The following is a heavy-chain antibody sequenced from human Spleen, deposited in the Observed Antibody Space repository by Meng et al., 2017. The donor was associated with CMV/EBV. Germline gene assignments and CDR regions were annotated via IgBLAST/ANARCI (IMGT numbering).Heavy chain of an antibody. CDR1: GGSFSGYY. CDR3: ARRVRCSTTSCYYFDY. CDR2: INHSGST. V-gene: IGHV4-34*01. D-gene: IGHD2-2*01. J-gene: IGHJ4*02. Sequence: GSLRLSCAVYGGSFSGYYWSWIRQPPGKGLEWIGEINHSGSTNYNPSLKSRVTISVDTSKNQFSLKLSSVTAADTALYYCARRVRCSTTSCYYFDYWGQGTLVTVSS.